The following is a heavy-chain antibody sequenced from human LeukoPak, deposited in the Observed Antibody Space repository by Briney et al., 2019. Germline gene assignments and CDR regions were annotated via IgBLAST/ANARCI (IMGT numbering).Heavy chain of an antibody. V-gene: IGHV4-30-2*06. CDR2: IYHSGST. Sequence: KPSQTLSLTCTISGGSVNSGGYYWSWIRQSPGKGLEWIGYIYHSGSTNYNPSLKSRVTISVDRFKNHFSLKLKSVTAADTAVYYCARGFWSGYYNSNWFD. J-gene: IGHJ5*01. D-gene: IGHD3-3*01. CDR3: ARGFWSGYYNSNWFD. CDR1: GGSVNSGGYY.